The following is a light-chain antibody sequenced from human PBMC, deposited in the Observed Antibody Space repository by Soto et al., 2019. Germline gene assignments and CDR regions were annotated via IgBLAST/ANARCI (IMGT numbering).Light chain of an antibody. CDR2: QDS. CDR3: QAWHSSNVV. CDR1: KLGDKY. V-gene: IGLV3-1*01. Sequence: SYELTQPPSVSVSPGQTASITCSGDKLGDKYACWYQQKPGQSPVLVIYQDSKRPSGIPERLSVSKSGNTATLTISGTHAMDEADYYCQAWHSSNVVFGGGTKLTVL. J-gene: IGLJ2*01.